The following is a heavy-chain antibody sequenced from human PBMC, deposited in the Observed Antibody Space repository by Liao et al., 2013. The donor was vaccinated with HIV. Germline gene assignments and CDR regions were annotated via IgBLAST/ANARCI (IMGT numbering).Heavy chain of an antibody. Sequence: QVQLQQWGAGLLKPSETLSLTCAVYGGSFSGYYWSWVRQPPGKGLEWIGEINQSGSTNYNPSLKSRVTISIDTSKNQFSLKLSSVTAADTAVYYCARDWWGSGWFDPWGQGTLVTVSS. V-gene: IGHV4-34*02. CDR1: GGSFSGYY. D-gene: IGHD2-21*01. CDR2: INQSGST. J-gene: IGHJ5*02. CDR3: ARDWWGSGWFDP.